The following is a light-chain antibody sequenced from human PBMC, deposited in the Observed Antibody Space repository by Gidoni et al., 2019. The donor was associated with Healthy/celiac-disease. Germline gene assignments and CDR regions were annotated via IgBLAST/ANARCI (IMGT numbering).Light chain of an antibody. J-gene: IGKJ1*01. V-gene: IGKV3-20*01. CDR1: QSVSTSY. Sequence: IVFTQSPGTLSLSPGERATLSCRASQSVSTSYLDWYQQKPGQAPRLLIYGASSRATGIPDRFSGSGSGTDFTLTISRLEPEDFAVYYCQQYGSSPWTFGQGTKVEIK. CDR3: QQYGSSPWT. CDR2: GAS.